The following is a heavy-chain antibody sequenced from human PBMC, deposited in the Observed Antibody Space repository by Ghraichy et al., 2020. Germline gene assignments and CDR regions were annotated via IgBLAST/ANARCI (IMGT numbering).Heavy chain of an antibody. CDR1: GGSISSYY. CDR2: IYYSGST. CDR3: ARAPSGPDVDTAMVYDY. V-gene: IGHV4-59*01. J-gene: IGHJ4*02. Sequence: SETLSLTCTVSGGSISSYYWSWIRQPPGKGLEWIGYIYYSGSTNYNPSLKSRVTISVDTSKNQFSLKLSSVTAADTAVYYCARAPSGPDVDTAMVYDYWGQGTLVTVSS. D-gene: IGHD5-18*01.